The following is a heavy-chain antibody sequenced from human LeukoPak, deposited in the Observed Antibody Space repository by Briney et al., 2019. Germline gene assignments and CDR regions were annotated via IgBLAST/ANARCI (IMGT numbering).Heavy chain of an antibody. D-gene: IGHD3-10*01. V-gene: IGHV4-59*01. CDR1: GGSISSYY. CDR2: IYYSGST. CDR3: ARALPFGELLFDY. Sequence: PSETLSLTCTVSGGSISSYYWSWIRQPPGKGLEWIGYIYYSGSTNYNPSLKSRVTISVDTSKNQFSLKLSSVTAADKAVYYCARALPFGELLFDYWGQGTLVTVSS. J-gene: IGHJ4*02.